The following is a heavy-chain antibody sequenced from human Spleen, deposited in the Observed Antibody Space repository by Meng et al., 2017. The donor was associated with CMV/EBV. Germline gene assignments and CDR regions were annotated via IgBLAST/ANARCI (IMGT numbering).Heavy chain of an antibody. Sequence: SETLSLTCDVYGGSFSGYYWTWIRQPPGKGLEWIGEINHSGSTNYNPSLKSRVTISVDTSKNQFSLKLSSVTAADTAVYYCARGRNFWSGYRVGYGMDVWGQGTTVTVSS. J-gene: IGHJ6*02. CDR1: GGSFSGYY. D-gene: IGHD3-3*01. CDR2: INHSGST. V-gene: IGHV4-34*01. CDR3: ARGRNFWSGYRVGYGMDV.